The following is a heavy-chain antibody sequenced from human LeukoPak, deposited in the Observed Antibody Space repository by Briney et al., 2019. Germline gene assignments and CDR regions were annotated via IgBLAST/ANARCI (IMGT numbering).Heavy chain of an antibody. Sequence: GGSLRLSCSASGFTFSSYSMHWVRQAPGEGLEWVAAISYDGSNKYYADSVKGRFTISRDNSKNTLYLQMNSLRPEDTALYHCAKEVDCPSDCLFFHSWGQGTLVTVSS. D-gene: IGHD2-21*02. CDR2: ISYDGSNK. CDR1: GFTFSSYS. J-gene: IGHJ4*02. CDR3: AKEVDCPSDCLFFHS. V-gene: IGHV3-30*18.